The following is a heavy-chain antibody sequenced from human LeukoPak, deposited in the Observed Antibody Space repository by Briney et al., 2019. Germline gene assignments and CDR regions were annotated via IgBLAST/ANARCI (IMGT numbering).Heavy chain of an antibody. Sequence: GASVKVSCKASGYTFSNYDINWVRQATGQGLEWMGWMNPNSGNTGYAQKFQGRVTITRNTSISTAYMELSSLRSEDTAVYYCARGFPRYYDSSGYYDYWGQGTLVTVSS. V-gene: IGHV1-8*01. CDR2: MNPNSGNT. J-gene: IGHJ4*02. D-gene: IGHD3-22*01. CDR1: GYTFSNYD. CDR3: ARGFPRYYDSSGYYDY.